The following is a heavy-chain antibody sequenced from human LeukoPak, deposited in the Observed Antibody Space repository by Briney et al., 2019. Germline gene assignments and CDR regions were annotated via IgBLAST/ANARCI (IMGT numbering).Heavy chain of an antibody. D-gene: IGHD3/OR15-3a*01. Sequence: PSETLSLTCTVSGVSISSSNSYWGWIRQPPGKGLEWIGSIYYSGNTYYNASLKSQVSISIDTTKNQFSLRLTSGTAADTAVYYCARQTGSGLFILPGGQGTLVTVSS. J-gene: IGHJ4*02. CDR1: GVSISSSNSY. V-gene: IGHV4-39*01. CDR3: ARQTGSGLFILP. CDR2: IYYSGNT.